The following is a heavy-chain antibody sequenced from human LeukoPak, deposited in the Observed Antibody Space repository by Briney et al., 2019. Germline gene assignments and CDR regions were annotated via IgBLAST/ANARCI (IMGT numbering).Heavy chain of an antibody. J-gene: IGHJ4*02. CDR1: GGSISSGGYY. CDR3: ARVYSFSVAQYDSNQRRFDY. Sequence: SETLSLTCTVSGGSISSGGYYWSWIRQHPGKGLEWIGYIYYSGSTYYNPSLKSRVTISVDTSKNQFSLKLSSVTAADTAVYYCARVYSFSVAQYDSNQRRFDYWGQGTLVTVSS. CDR2: IYYSGST. V-gene: IGHV4-31*03. D-gene: IGHD3-22*01.